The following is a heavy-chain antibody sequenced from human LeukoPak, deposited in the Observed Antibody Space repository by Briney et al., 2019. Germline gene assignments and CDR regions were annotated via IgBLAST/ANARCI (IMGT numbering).Heavy chain of an antibody. Sequence: GGSLRLSCAASGFTLSSYGMRWVRQAPGKGLEWVAVIWYDGSNKYYADSVKGRFTISRDNSKNTLYLQMNSLRAEDTAVYYCAKDRIVGATYFDYWGQGTLVTVSS. CDR1: GFTLSSYG. J-gene: IGHJ4*02. D-gene: IGHD1-26*01. V-gene: IGHV3-33*06. CDR3: AKDRIVGATYFDY. CDR2: IWYDGSNK.